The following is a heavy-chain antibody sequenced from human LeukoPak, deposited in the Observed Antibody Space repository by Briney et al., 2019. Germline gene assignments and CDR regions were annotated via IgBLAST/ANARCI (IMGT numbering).Heavy chain of an antibody. Sequence: SGPTLANHTQTLTLTCTFSGFSLSTSGVGVGWIRQPPGKALEWVEVIYWDDDKRYSPSLKSRLSITKDTPKNQMVLTLTNVDPVDTGTYYCAHSTAEGSGYYFDYWGQGTLVTVSS. V-gene: IGHV2-5*02. CDR3: AHSTAEGSGYYFDY. CDR1: GFSLSTSGVG. CDR2: IYWDDDK. J-gene: IGHJ4*02. D-gene: IGHD1-14*01.